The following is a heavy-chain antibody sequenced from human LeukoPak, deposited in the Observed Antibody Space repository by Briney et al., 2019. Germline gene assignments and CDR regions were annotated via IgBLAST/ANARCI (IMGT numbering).Heavy chain of an antibody. V-gene: IGHV1-18*01. CDR1: GYIFITYG. Sequence: ASVKVSCKASGYIFITYGISWVRQAPGQGLEWMGWISAYNDNTNYAQKFQGRVTMTTDTSTSTAYMELRSLRSDDTAVYYCARVGQWELLSSDAFDIWGQGTMVTVSS. D-gene: IGHD1-26*01. J-gene: IGHJ3*02. CDR2: ISAYNDNT. CDR3: ARVGQWELLSSDAFDI.